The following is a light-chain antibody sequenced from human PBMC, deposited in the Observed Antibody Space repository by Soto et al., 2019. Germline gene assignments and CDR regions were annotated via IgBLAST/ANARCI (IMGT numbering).Light chain of an antibody. CDR3: QQYGSSRLT. V-gene: IGKV3-20*01. J-gene: IGKJ4*01. Sequence: ESVLTQSPDTLSLSPGERGTLSCRASQSVSSSFLAWYQQRPGQAPRLLIYGASSRATGIPDRFSGSGSGADFTLTISRLEPEDFAVYYCQQYGSSRLTFGGGTRVEIK. CDR1: QSVSSSF. CDR2: GAS.